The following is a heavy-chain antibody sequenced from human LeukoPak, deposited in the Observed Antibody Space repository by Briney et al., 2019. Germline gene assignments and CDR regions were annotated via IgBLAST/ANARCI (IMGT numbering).Heavy chain of an antibody. V-gene: IGHV4-4*09. J-gene: IGHJ4*02. D-gene: IGHD7-27*01. Sequence: KTSETLSLTCTVSGGSISSNYWSWIRQPPGKGLECIAYINTRGSTNYNPSLKRRVSISLDTSRNQLSLKLTSVNAADTAVYYCARRGNWGFFDYWGQGILVSVSS. CDR3: ARRGNWGFFDY. CDR2: INTRGST. CDR1: GGSISSNY.